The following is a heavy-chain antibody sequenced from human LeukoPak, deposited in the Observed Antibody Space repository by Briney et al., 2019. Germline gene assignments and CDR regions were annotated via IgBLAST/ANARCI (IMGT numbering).Heavy chain of an antibody. CDR3: ARVARSIVATIGVPFDY. V-gene: IGHV1-46*01. Sequence: ASVKVSCKASGYTFTSYYMHWVRQAPGQGLEWMGIINPSGGSTSYAQKFQGRVTMTRDTSTSTVYMELSSLRSEDTAVYYCARVARSIVATIGVPFDYWGQGTLVTVSS. CDR1: GYTFTSYY. J-gene: IGHJ4*02. CDR2: INPSGGST. D-gene: IGHD5-12*01.